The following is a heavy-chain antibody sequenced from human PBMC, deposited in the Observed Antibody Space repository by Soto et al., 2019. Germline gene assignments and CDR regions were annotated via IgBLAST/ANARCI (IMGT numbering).Heavy chain of an antibody. Sequence: AESLSTSCKVSGYSFTSYWIGWVRQMPGKGLECMGLIYPGDSDTRYSPSFQGQVTISADKSISTAYLQWSSLKASDTAMYYCARLVDGGYCSGGSCLEEGDWFDPWGQGTMVTVSS. D-gene: IGHD2-15*01. CDR1: GYSFTSYW. V-gene: IGHV5-51*01. CDR3: ARLVDGGYCSGGSCLEEGDWFDP. J-gene: IGHJ5*02. CDR2: IYPGDSDT.